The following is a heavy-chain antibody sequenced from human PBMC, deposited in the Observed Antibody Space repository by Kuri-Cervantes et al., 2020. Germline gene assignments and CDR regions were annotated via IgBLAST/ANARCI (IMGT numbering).Heavy chain of an antibody. CDR2: ISRSSSTI. CDR3: ARAHYDSTGWNYYYMDV. V-gene: IGHV3-48*01. D-gene: IGHD3-22*01. Sequence: GESLKISCAASGFSFSIYSMHWVRQAPGKGLEWISSISRSSSTIWYADSVKDRFTISRDNAKNSLYLQMSSLKAEDTAVHFCARAHYDSTGWNYYYMDVWGSGNTVTVSS. J-gene: IGHJ6*03. CDR1: GFSFSIYS.